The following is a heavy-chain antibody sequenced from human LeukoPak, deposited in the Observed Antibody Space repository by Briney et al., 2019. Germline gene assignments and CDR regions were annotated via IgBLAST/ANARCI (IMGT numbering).Heavy chain of an antibody. CDR3: AGAKIGVAGFFDN. V-gene: IGHV4-59*08. J-gene: IGHJ4*02. CDR2: KYYSGST. Sequence: SETLSLTCTVSGGSISSYYWSWIRQPPGKGLEWIGYKYYSGSTSHSPSLKSRVTISVDTSKNQLSLKLTSVTAADTAVYFCAGAKIGVAGFFDNWGQGTLVTVSS. D-gene: IGHD6-19*01. CDR1: GGSISSYY.